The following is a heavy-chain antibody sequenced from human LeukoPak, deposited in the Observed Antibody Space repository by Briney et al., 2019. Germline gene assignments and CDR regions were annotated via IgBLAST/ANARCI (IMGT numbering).Heavy chain of an antibody. CDR3: ARERGGWIVVNLDAFDI. CDR2: ISSSSSYI. V-gene: IGHV3-21*01. J-gene: IGHJ3*02. CDR1: GFTFSSYS. Sequence: GGSLRLSCAASGFTFSSYSMNWVRQAPGTELEWVSSISSSSSYIYYADSVKGRFTISRDNAKNSLYLQMNRLRAEDTAGDSGARERGGWIVVNLDAFDIWGQGTMVTVSS. D-gene: IGHD3-22*01.